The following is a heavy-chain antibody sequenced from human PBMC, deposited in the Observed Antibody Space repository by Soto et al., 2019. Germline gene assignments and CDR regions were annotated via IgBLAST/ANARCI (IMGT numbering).Heavy chain of an antibody. CDR3: ATGYSYNPL. Sequence: SETLSLICTVSGGSVSSNSYFWSWIRQPPGKGLEWIGYIYYSGTTNYNSSLKSRVTILLDTSRNHFSLKLSSVTAAAPAVYCCATGYSYNPLWGQGALVTVSP. J-gene: IGHJ4*02. CDR2: IYYSGTT. CDR1: GGSVSSNSYF. V-gene: IGHV4-61*03. D-gene: IGHD3-16*01.